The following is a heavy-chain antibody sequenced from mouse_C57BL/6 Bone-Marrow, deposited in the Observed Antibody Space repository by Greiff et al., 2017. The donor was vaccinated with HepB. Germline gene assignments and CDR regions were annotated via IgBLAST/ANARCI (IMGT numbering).Heavy chain of an antibody. Sequence: QVQLQQSDAELVKPGASVKISCKVSGYTFTDHTINWMKQRPAPGLEWIGYIYPRDGSTKYNEKFKGTATLTADKSSSAAYMQLNCLTSADSAVYFCARLDYGSSCYCYFDFWGTGTTVTVSS. CDR2: IYPRDGST. D-gene: IGHD1-1*01. V-gene: IGHV1-78*01. CDR3: ARLDYGSSCYCYFDF. J-gene: IGHJ1*03. CDR1: GYTFTDHT.